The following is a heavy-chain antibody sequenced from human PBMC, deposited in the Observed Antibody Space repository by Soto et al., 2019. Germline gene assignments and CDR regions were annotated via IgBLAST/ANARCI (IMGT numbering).Heavy chain of an antibody. CDR1: GGSFSGYY. D-gene: IGHD3-10*01. J-gene: IGHJ4*02. Sequence: QVQLQQWGAGLLKPSETLSLTCAGYGGSFSGYYWSWIRQPPGKGLEWIGEINHSGSTNYNPSLKSRVTISVETSKNQCSLKLSSVTAADTAVYYCARGQGLLLWFGEDWSFDYWCQGTLVPVSS. CDR3: ARGQGLLLWFGEDWSFDY. V-gene: IGHV4-34*01. CDR2: INHSGST.